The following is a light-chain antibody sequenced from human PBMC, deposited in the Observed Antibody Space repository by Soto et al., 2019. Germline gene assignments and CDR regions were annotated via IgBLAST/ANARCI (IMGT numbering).Light chain of an antibody. CDR3: QQYETFSGT. CDR2: DAS. Sequence: DIQMTQSPSSLSASVGDRVTITCRASQGIRNDLGWYQQKPGEAPKLLIYDASALPRGVPSRFSGSGSGTKFTLTIASLQPEDFATYYCQQYETFSGTFGPGTKVDIK. CDR1: QGIRND. J-gene: IGKJ1*01. V-gene: IGKV1-17*01.